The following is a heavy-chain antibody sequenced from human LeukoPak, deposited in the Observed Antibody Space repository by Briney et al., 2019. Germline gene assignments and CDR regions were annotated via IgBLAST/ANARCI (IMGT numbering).Heavy chain of an antibody. CDR2: IWYDGSNK. CDR1: GFTFSSYG. J-gene: IGHJ4*02. D-gene: IGHD1-26*01. CDR3: ARDRGSYWDGGNDY. V-gene: IGHV3-33*01. Sequence: GGSLRLSCAASGFTFSSYGMHWVRQAPGKGLEWVAVIWYDGSNKYYADSVKGRFTISRDNSKNTLYLQMNSLRAEDTAVYCCARDRGSYWDGGNDYWGQGTLVTVSS.